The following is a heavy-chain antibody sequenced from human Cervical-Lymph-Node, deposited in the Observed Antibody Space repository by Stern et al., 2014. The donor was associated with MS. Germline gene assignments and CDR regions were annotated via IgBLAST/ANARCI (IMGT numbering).Heavy chain of an antibody. CDR1: GGTFSKFS. CDR2: IFPVFGTP. CDR3: ALSSETSDRWYSLGYDL. D-gene: IGHD6-13*01. J-gene: IGHJ5*02. Sequence: QVQLVESGAAVTKPGSSVKVSCKASGGTFSKFSSSWVRQAPGQGLEWMGGIFPVFGTPTYDQEFRGRVTIAAVVSTSTVYMELSSLRSDDTAVYYCALSSETSDRWYSLGYDLWGQGTLVTVSS. V-gene: IGHV1-69*01.